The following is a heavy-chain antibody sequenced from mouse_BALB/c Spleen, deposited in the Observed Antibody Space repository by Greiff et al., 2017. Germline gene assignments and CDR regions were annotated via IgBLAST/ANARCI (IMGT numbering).Heavy chain of an antibody. CDR2: ISSGSSTN. Sequence: EVKVVESGGGLVQPAGSRKLSCAASGFTFSSFGMHWVRQAPEKGLEWVAYISSGSSTNYYPDTVKGRFTISRDNPKNTLFLQMTSLKSEDTAMYYCARALGYWGQGTSVTVSS. V-gene: IGHV5-17*02. J-gene: IGHJ4*01. CDR3: ARALGY. CDR1: GFTFSSFG.